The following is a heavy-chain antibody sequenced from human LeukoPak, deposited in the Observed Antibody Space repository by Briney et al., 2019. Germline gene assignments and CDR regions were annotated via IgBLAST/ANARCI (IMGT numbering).Heavy chain of an antibody. CDR3: ARGAHYYGSGS. CDR2: TGSTGVST. J-gene: IGHJ4*02. Sequence: GGSLRLSCAASGFTFSSYAMNWVRQAPGKGLEWVSGTGSTGVSTFYADSVKGRFTVSRDNSKNTLSLQMNSLRAKDTAVYYCARGAHYYGSGSWGQGTLVTVSS. D-gene: IGHD3-10*01. CDR1: GFTFSSYA. V-gene: IGHV3-23*01.